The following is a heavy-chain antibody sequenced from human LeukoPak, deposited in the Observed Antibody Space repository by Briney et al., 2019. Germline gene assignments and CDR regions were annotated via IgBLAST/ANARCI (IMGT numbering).Heavy chain of an antibody. D-gene: IGHD2-21*02. V-gene: IGHV4-59*12. CDR1: GGSTSSNY. Sequence: SETLSLTCTVSGGSTSSNYWSWIRQPPGKGLEWIGYIFDSGSSNYSPSLKTRVTIAVDRSMNQFSLSLHSMTTADTAVYYCARLHYCGGNCYYFDSWGRGTQVTVSS. CDR3: ARLHYCGGNCYYFDS. J-gene: IGHJ4*02. CDR2: IFDSGSS.